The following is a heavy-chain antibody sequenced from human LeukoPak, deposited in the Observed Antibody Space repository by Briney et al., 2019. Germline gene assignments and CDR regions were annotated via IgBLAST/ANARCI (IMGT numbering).Heavy chain of an antibody. D-gene: IGHD3-10*01. CDR1: GGSISSYY. Sequence: PSETLSLTCTVSGGSISSYYWSWIRQPPGKGLEWIGYIYYSGSINYNPSLKSRVTISVDTSKNQFSLKLSSVTAADTAVYYCARYGGSGRSDLFDYWGQGTLVTVSS. CDR3: ARYGGSGRSDLFDY. J-gene: IGHJ4*02. CDR2: IYYSGSI. V-gene: IGHV4-59*01.